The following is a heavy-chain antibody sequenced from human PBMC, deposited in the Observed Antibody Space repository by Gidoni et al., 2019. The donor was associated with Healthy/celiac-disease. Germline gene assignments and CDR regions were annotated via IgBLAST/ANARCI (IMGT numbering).Heavy chain of an antibody. J-gene: IGHJ6*02. CDR3: ARTGGYSYVPYYYYGMDV. Sequence: LRLSCAASGFTFSSYWMSWVRQAPGKGLEWVANIKQDGSEKYYVDSVKGRFTISRDNAKNSLYPQMNSLRAEDTAVYYCARTGGYSYVPYYYYGMDVWGQGTTVTVSS. V-gene: IGHV3-7*01. CDR1: GFTFSSYW. D-gene: IGHD5-18*01. CDR2: IKQDGSEK.